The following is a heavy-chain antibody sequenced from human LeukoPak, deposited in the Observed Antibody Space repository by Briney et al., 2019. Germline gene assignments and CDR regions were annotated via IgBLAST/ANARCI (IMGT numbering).Heavy chain of an antibody. Sequence: ASVKVSCKASGYTFIGHFIHWMRQAPGQGLEWMGWINPNSGVTNYARKFQGRVTMTRDTSIGTAYMELSGLGSDDTAVYYCARAGAVVDNWFDPWGQGTLVTVSS. CDR2: INPNSGVT. J-gene: IGHJ5*02. CDR1: GYTFIGHF. CDR3: ARAGAVVDNWFDP. V-gene: IGHV1-2*02. D-gene: IGHD2-15*01.